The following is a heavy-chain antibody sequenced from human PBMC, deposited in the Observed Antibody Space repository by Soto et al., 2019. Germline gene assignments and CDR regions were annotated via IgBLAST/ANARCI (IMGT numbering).Heavy chain of an antibody. Sequence: SETLSLTCTVSGGSISSYYWSWIRQPPGKGLEWIGYIYYSGSTNYNPSLKSRVTISVDTSKNQFSLKLSSVTAADTAVYYCARSLGGDYGIHWFDPWGQGTLVTVSS. D-gene: IGHD4-17*01. CDR2: IYYSGST. CDR3: ARSLGGDYGIHWFDP. J-gene: IGHJ5*02. V-gene: IGHV4-59*01. CDR1: GGSISSYY.